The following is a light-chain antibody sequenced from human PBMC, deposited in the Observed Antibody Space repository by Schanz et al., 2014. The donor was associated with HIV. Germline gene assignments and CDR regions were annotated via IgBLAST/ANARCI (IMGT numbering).Light chain of an antibody. V-gene: IGKV3-20*01. J-gene: IGKJ1*01. CDR3: QQYSNWPPWT. Sequence: EIVLTQSPGTLSLSPGERATLSCGASQSVSNSFLAWYQQKPGQAPRLLLYDVSNRASGIPARFSGSGSGTDFTLTISSLQSEDFAVYYCQQYSNWPPWTFGQGTKVEIK. CDR2: DVS. CDR1: QSVSNSF.